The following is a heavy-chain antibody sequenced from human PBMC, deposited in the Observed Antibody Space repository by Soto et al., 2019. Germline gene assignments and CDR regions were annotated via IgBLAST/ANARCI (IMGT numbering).Heavy chain of an antibody. CDR3: ARVATVTTSIDY. J-gene: IGHJ4*02. D-gene: IGHD4-17*01. CDR1: GGSISSGDYY. V-gene: IGHV4-30-4*01. Sequence: SETLSLTCTVSGGSISSGDYYWSWIRQPPGKGLEWIGYIYYSGSTYYNPSLKSRVTISVDTSKNQFSLKLSSVTAADTAVYYCARVATVTTSIDYWGQGTLVTVSS. CDR2: IYYSGST.